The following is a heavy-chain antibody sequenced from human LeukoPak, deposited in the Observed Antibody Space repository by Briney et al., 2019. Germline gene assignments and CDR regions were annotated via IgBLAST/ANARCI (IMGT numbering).Heavy chain of an antibody. Sequence: SVKVSCKASGGTFSSYAISWVRQAPGQGLEWMGGIIPIFGTANYAQKFQGRVPITTDESTSTAYMELSSLRSEDTAAYYCARIYDSSGYSHFDYWGQGTLVTVSS. CDR3: ARIYDSSGYSHFDY. J-gene: IGHJ4*02. D-gene: IGHD3-22*01. CDR2: IIPIFGTA. V-gene: IGHV1-69*05. CDR1: GGTFSSYA.